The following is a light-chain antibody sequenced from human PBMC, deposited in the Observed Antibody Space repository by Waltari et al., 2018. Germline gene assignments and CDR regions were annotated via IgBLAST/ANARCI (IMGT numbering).Light chain of an antibody. CDR3: QHYVTLPAT. V-gene: IGKV3-20*01. J-gene: IGKJ1*01. CDR2: GAS. Sequence: EIVLTQSPGTLSLSPGDRATLSCRASQSVSRSLAWYQQKPGQAPRLIIYGASSRATGVPDRFSGSGSGTDFSLTISRLEPEDFAVYYCQHYVTLPATFGQGTKVEIK. CDR1: QSVSRS.